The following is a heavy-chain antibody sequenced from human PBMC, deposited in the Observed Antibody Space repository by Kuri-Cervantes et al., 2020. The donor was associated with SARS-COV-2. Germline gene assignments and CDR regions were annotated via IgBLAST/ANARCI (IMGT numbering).Heavy chain of an antibody. CDR3: ARDIHDYDFWSISP. J-gene: IGHJ5*02. D-gene: IGHD3-3*01. CDR1: GGSISNYGYY. CDR2: IYASGGT. Sequence: TLSLTCTVSGGSISNYGYYWSWIRQPAGKGLEWIGFIYASGGTSYNASLKSRVTISVDTSKNQFSLKLSSVTAADTAVYYCARDIHDYDFWSISPWGQGTLVTVSS. V-gene: IGHV4-61*02.